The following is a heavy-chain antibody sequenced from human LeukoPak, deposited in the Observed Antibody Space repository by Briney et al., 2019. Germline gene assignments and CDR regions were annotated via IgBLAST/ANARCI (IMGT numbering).Heavy chain of an antibody. J-gene: IGHJ6*02. V-gene: IGHV4-4*07. CDR3: ARDYAPRSTSSYGMDV. CDR2: IYTSGST. Sequence: SEALSLTCTVSGGSISSYYWSWIRQPAGKGLEWIGRIYTSGSTNYNPSLKSRVNMSVDTSKNQFSLKLSSVTAADTAVYYCARDYAPRSTSSYGMDVWGQGTTVTVSS. D-gene: IGHD2-2*01. CDR1: GGSISSYY.